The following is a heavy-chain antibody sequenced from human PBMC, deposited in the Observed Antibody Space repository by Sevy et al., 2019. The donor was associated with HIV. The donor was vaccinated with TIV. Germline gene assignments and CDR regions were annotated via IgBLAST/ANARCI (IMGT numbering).Heavy chain of an antibody. Sequence: SETLSLTCTVSGGSISSSSYYWGWIRQPPGKGLEWIGSIYYSGSTYYNPSLKSRVTISVDTSKNQFSLKLSSVTAADTAVYYCAGHHQAEDIVATIGNYWGQGTLVTVSS. CDR3: AGHHQAEDIVATIGNY. V-gene: IGHV4-39*01. J-gene: IGHJ4*02. CDR1: GGSISSSSYY. D-gene: IGHD5-12*01. CDR2: IYYSGST.